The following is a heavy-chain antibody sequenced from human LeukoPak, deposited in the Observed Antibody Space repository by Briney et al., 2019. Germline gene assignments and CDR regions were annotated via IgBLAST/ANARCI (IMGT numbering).Heavy chain of an antibody. CDR3: ARVCLYSSGWYGERAFDI. CDR1: GYTLTELS. V-gene: IGHV1-24*01. Sequence: ASVKVSCKVSGYTLTELSMHWVRQAPGKGLEWMGGFDPEDGETIYAQKFQGRVTMTEDTSTDTAYMELSSLRSEDTAVYYCARVCLYSSGWYGERAFDIWGQGTMVTVSS. J-gene: IGHJ3*02. CDR2: FDPEDGET. D-gene: IGHD6-19*01.